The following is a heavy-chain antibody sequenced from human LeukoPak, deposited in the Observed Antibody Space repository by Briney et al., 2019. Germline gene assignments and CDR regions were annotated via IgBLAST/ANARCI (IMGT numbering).Heavy chain of an antibody. D-gene: IGHD2-21*02. V-gene: IGHV1-2*06. CDR1: GYTFTGYY. Sequence: ASVKVSCKASGYTFTGYYMHWVRQAPGQGLEWMGRINPNSGGTNYAQKFQGRVTMTRDTSISTAYMELSRLRSDDTAVYYCARDAVAYCGGDCYPERWGQGTLVTVSS. CDR3: ARDAVAYCGGDCYPER. CDR2: INPNSGGT. J-gene: IGHJ4*02.